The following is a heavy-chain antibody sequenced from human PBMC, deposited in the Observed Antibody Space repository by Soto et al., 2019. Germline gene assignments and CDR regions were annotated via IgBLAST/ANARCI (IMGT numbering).Heavy chain of an antibody. CDR3: ARASSRYSSGRTPRPYYFDY. V-gene: IGHV4-34*01. CDR2: INHSGST. CDR1: GGSFSGYY. Sequence: SETLSLTCAVYGGSFSGYYWSWIRQPPGKGLEWIGEINHSGSTNYNPSLKSRVTISVDTSKNQFSLKLSSVTAADTAVYYCARASSRYSSGRTPRPYYFDYWGQGTLVTVSS. J-gene: IGHJ4*02. D-gene: IGHD6-19*01.